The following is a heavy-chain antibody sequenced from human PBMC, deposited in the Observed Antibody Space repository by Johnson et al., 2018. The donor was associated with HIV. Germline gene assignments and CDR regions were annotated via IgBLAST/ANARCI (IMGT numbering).Heavy chain of an antibody. CDR2: ISSSGSTI. D-gene: IGHD4-17*01. CDR3: ARDSTPWGGDSVAYSFDI. Sequence: QVQLVESGGGLVKPGGSLRLSCAASGFIFSDYYMNWIRQAPGKGLEWVSYISSSGSTIYYADSVKGRFTLSRDNAKNSLYLQMNSLRDEDTAVYYCARDSTPWGGDSVAYSFDIWGQGTMVTVSS. V-gene: IGHV3-11*04. J-gene: IGHJ3*02. CDR1: GFIFSDYY.